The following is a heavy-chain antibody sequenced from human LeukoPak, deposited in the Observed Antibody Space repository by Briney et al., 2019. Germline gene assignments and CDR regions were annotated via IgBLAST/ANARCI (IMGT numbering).Heavy chain of an antibody. Sequence: SETLSLTCTVSGGSISSYYWSWIRQPAGKGLEWIGRIYTSGSTNYNPSLKSRVTMSVDTSKNQFSLKLSSVTAADTAVYYCARDRGYYDSSGQAYYYYMDVWGKGTTVTVSS. CDR3: ARDRGYYDSSGQAYYYYMDV. D-gene: IGHD3-22*01. CDR2: IYTSGST. CDR1: GGSISSYY. J-gene: IGHJ6*03. V-gene: IGHV4-4*07.